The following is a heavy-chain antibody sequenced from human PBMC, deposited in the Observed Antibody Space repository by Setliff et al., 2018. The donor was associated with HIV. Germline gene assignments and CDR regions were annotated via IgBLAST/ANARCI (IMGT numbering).Heavy chain of an antibody. J-gene: IGHJ4*02. V-gene: IGHV4-31*03. D-gene: IGHD3-10*01. CDR1: GDSINSGNYY. Sequence: NPSETLSLTCTVSGDSINSGNYYWSWIRQHPGKGLEWIGYIYYSGSTYYSPSLKSRVTISEDTSKNQFSLKMRSVTAADTAVYYCATSPAGEILGSRPFYFDHWGQGTLVTVSS. CDR3: ATSPAGEILGSRPFYFDH. CDR2: IYYSGST.